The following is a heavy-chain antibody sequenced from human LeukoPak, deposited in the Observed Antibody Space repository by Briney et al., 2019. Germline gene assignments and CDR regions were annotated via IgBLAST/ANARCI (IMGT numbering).Heavy chain of an antibody. CDR3: ARRVGSRGYSYGYDY. Sequence: KNGESLKISCKGSGYSFTSYWTAWVRQMPGKGLEWMGIIYPGDSDTRYSPSFQGQVTISADKSISTAYLQWSSLKASDTAMYYCARRVGSRGYSYGYDYWGQGTLVTVSS. CDR1: GYSFTSYW. V-gene: IGHV5-51*01. CDR2: IYPGDSDT. D-gene: IGHD5-18*01. J-gene: IGHJ4*02.